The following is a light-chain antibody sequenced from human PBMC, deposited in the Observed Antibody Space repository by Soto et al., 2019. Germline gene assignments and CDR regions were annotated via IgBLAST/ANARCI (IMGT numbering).Light chain of an antibody. CDR3: QSYDSSLSGRYV. Sequence: QSVLTQPPSVSGAPGQRVTISCTGSSSNIGADYDVHWYQHLPGTAPKLLIYGNINRPSGVPDRFSGSKSGTSASLAITGLQAEDEADYYCQSYDSSLSGRYVFGTGTKVTVL. V-gene: IGLV1-40*01. CDR2: GNI. J-gene: IGLJ1*01. CDR1: SSNIGADYD.